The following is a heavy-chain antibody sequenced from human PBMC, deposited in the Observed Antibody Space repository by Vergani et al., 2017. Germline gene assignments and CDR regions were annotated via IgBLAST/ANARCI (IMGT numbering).Heavy chain of an antibody. Sequence: EVQLVESGGGLVQPGGSLRLSCAASGFTFSSYAMSWVRQAPGKGLEWVSSISGNNDDVYYADSVKGRFTISRDNAKNSLYLDMSSLRAEDTAVYYCARDLVGGSYPDYWGQGTLVTVSS. CDR1: GFTFSSYA. CDR2: ISGNNDDV. J-gene: IGHJ4*02. CDR3: ARDLVGGSYPDY. V-gene: IGHV3-21*01. D-gene: IGHD1-26*01.